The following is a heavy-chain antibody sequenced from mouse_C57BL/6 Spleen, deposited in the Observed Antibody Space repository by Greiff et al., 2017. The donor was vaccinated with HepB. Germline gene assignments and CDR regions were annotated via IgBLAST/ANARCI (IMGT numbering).Heavy chain of an antibody. J-gene: IGHJ1*03. CDR2: IHPNSGST. D-gene: IGHD2-3*01. CDR3: ARSDDGSYWYFDV. Sequence: QVQLQQPGAELVKPGASVKLSCKASGYTFTSYWMHWVKQRPGQGLEWIGMIHPNSGSTNYNEKLKSKATLTVDKSSSTAYMQLSSLTSEDSAVYYCARSDDGSYWYFDVWGTGTTVTVSS. V-gene: IGHV1-64*01. CDR1: GYTFTSYW.